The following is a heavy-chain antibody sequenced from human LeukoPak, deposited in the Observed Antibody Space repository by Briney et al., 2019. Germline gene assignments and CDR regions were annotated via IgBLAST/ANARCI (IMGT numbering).Heavy chain of an antibody. CDR3: ASGYSGSGSYLDY. V-gene: IGHV1-2*04. D-gene: IGHD3-10*01. CDR2: INPNSGGT. J-gene: IGHJ4*02. CDR1: GGTFSSYA. Sequence: SVKVSCKASGGTFSSYAISWVRQAPGQGLEWMGWINPNSGGTNYAQKFQGWVTMTRDTSISTAYMELSRLRSDDTAVYYCASGYSGSGSYLDYWGQGTLVTVSS.